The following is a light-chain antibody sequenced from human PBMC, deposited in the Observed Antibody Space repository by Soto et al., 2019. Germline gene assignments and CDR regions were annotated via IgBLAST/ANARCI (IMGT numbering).Light chain of an antibody. CDR2: GAS. CDR3: QQYDNLPRT. V-gene: IGKV3-20*01. CDR1: QSVSSSN. J-gene: IGKJ2*01. Sequence: EIVLTQSPGTLSLSAGERATLSCRASQSVSSSNLAWYQQKRGQAPRLLIYGASSRATGIPDRFSGSGSGTDFSLTISSLEAEDFAVYYCQQYDNLPRTFGQGTKLEIK.